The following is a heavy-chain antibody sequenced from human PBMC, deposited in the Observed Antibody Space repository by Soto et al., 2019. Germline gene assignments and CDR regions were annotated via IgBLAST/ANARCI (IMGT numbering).Heavy chain of an antibody. CDR1: GFTFSSYW. CDR2: IKQDGSEK. Sequence: GGSLRLSCAASGFTFSSYWMSGVRQAPGKGLEWVANIKQDGSEKYYVDSVKGRFTISRDNAKNSLYLQMNSLRAEDTAVYYCARFYYDSSGYLPSPYYYYYGMDVWGQGTTVTVSS. V-gene: IGHV3-7*04. CDR3: ARFYYDSSGYLPSPYYYYYGMDV. D-gene: IGHD3-22*01. J-gene: IGHJ6*02.